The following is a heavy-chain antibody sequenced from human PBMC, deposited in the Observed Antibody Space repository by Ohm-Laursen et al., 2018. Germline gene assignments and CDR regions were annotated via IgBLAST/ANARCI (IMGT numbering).Heavy chain of an antibody. V-gene: IGHV3-9*01. CDR3: ARGSGKPWGHYFDR. CDR2: ISWNSGSI. CDR1: GFTFDDYA. D-gene: IGHD7-27*01. Sequence: SLRLSCTASGFTFDDYAMHWVRHAPGKGLEWVSGISWNSGSIGYADSVKGRFTFSRDNAKKSVYLQMNSLRGEDTAVYYCARGSGKPWGHYFDRWGQGTLVTVSS. J-gene: IGHJ4*02.